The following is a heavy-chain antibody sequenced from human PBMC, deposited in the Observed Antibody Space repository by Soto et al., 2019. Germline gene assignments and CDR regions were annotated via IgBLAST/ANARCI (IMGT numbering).Heavy chain of an antibody. D-gene: IGHD2-15*01. CDR1: GGSIISGGHY. CDR3: ARDRLGYCSGGSCFGGMDV. V-gene: IGHV4-31*03. Sequence: PSETLSLTCTVSGGSIISGGHYWTWVRQHPGKGLEWMGYIYYTGSTSYNPSLESRLTMSVDTSKNQFSLRLDSVTAADTAVYYCARDRLGYCSGGSCFGGMDVWGQGTTVTVSS. CDR2: IYYTGST. J-gene: IGHJ6*02.